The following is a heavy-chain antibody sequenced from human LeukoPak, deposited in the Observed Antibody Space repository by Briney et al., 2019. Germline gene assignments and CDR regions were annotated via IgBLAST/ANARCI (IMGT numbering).Heavy chain of an antibody. CDR3: ARSKDGSGFAAY. V-gene: IGHV4-34*01. CDR2: INHSGNT. J-gene: IGHJ4*02. D-gene: IGHD3-22*01. Sequence: SETLSLTCAVYGGSFSGYYWSWIRQPPGKGLEWIGEINHSGNTNYNPSLKSRVAISVDTSKNQFSLKLSSVIAADTAMYYCARSKDGSGFAAYWGQGTQVTVSS. CDR1: GGSFSGYY.